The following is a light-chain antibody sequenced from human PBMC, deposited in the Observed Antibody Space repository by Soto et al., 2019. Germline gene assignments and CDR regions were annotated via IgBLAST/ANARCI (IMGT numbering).Light chain of an antibody. Sequence: QSALTQPASVSGSPGQSITISCTGTSSDVGGYNYVSWYQQHPGKAPKLMIYDVSNRPSGVSNRFSGSTSGNAASLTISGLEAEDAADYYCSSYTSSSAAVFGGGTKLTVL. J-gene: IGLJ2*01. V-gene: IGLV2-14*01. CDR1: SSDVGGYNY. CDR2: DVS. CDR3: SSYTSSSAAV.